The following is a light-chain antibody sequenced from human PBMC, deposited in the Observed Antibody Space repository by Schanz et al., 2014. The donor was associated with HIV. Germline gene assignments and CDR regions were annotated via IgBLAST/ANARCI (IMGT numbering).Light chain of an antibody. V-gene: IGLV2-14*02. J-gene: IGLJ3*02. CDR3: SSYAATSNVL. CDR1: SSDVGSYNL. CDR2: EDT. Sequence: QSTLTQPASVSGSPGQSITISCTGTSSDVGSYNLVSWYQQHAGKAPKLIIFEDTKRPSGVPDRFSGSKSGNTASLTVSGLQADDEADYYCSSYAATSNVLFGGGTKVTVL.